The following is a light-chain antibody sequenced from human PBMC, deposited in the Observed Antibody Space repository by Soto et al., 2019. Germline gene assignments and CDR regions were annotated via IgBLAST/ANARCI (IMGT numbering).Light chain of an antibody. CDR1: STDIAPYNY. Sequence: QSALTQPAAVSGSPGQSITISCTGTSTDIAPYNYVSWYQQHPGKAPKLIICEVSNRPSGVSNRFSGSKSGNTASLTISGLQAEDEADYYCSSYSGTSDYVFGTGTKLTVL. V-gene: IGLV2-14*01. J-gene: IGLJ1*01. CDR3: SSYSGTSDYV. CDR2: EVS.